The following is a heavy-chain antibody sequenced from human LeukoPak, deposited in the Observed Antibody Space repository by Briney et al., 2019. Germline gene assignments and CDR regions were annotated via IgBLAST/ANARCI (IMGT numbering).Heavy chain of an antibody. J-gene: IGHJ6*02. CDR3: TTGWGKLLWFGELSDDYYYYYGMDV. CDR2: IKSKTDGGTT. V-gene: IGHV3-15*01. CDR1: GFTFSNAW. D-gene: IGHD3-10*01. Sequence: GGSLRLSCAASGFTFSNAWMSWVRQAPGKGLEWVGRIKSKTDGGTTDYAAPVKGRFTISRDDSKNTLYLQMNSLKTEDTAVYYCTTGWGKLLWFGELSDDYYYYYGMDVWGQGTTVTVSS.